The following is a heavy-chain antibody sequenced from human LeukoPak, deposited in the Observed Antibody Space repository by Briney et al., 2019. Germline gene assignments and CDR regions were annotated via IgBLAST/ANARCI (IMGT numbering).Heavy chain of an antibody. CDR1: GGTFSSYA. Sequence: ASVKVSCKASGGTFSSYAISWVRQAPGQGLEWMGGIIPIFGTANYAQKFQGRVTITADESTSTAYMELSSLRSEDTAVYYCAREEREYCGGDCNDAFDIWGQGTMVTVSS. J-gene: IGHJ3*02. CDR2: IIPIFGTA. CDR3: AREEREYCGGDCNDAFDI. D-gene: IGHD2-21*02. V-gene: IGHV1-69*01.